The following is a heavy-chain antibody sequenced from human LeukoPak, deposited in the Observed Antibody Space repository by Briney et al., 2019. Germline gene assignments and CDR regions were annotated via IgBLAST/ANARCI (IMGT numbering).Heavy chain of an antibody. CDR3: AKTGLGYCSGGSCSYFDY. Sequence: GGSLRLSCAASGFTVSSNYMSWVRQAPGKGLEWVSVIYSGGSTYYADSVKGRFTISRDNSKNTLYLQMNNLRAEDTAVYYCAKTGLGYCSGGSCSYFDYWGQGTLVTVSS. CDR1: GFTVSSNY. V-gene: IGHV3-53*05. CDR2: IYSGGST. J-gene: IGHJ4*02. D-gene: IGHD2-15*01.